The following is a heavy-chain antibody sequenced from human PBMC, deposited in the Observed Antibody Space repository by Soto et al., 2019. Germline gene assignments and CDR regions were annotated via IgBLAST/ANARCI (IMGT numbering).Heavy chain of an antibody. J-gene: IGHJ4*02. CDR3: ATGERYCSCTSCSIFDY. CDR2: INAGNGNT. D-gene: IGHD2-2*01. Sequence: ASVKVSCKASGYTFTSYAMHWVRQAPGQRLEWMGWINAGNGNTKYSQKFQGRVTMTEDTSASTAYMELSSLRSEDTAVYYCATGERYCSCTSCSIFDYWGQGTLVTVSS. V-gene: IGHV1-3*01. CDR1: GYTFTSYA.